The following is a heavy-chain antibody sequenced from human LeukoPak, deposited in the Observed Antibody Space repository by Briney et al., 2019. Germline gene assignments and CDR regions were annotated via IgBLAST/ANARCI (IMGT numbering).Heavy chain of an antibody. CDR2: ISYDGSNK. V-gene: IGHV3-30*18. CDR1: GFTFSSYG. CDR3: TKEVVEAAQGYFSSAMDV. D-gene: IGHD2-2*01. J-gene: IGHJ6*02. Sequence: GRSLRLSCAASGFTFSSYGMHWVRQAPGKGLEWVAVISYDGSNKYYADSVKGRFTISRDNSKNTLYLQMNSLRAEDTAVYYCTKEVVEAAQGYFSSAMDVWGQGTTVTVSS.